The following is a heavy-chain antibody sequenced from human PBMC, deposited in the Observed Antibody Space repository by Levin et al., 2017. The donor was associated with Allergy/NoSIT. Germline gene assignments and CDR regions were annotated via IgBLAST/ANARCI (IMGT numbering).Heavy chain of an antibody. Sequence: GESLKISCAASGFTFSSYDMHWVRQATGKGLEWVSAIGTAGDTYYPGSVKGRFTISRENAKNSLYLQMNSLRAGDTAVYYCARVQSPGIAQPRKDGSYYYGMDVWGQGTTVTVSS. D-gene: IGHD6-13*01. V-gene: IGHV3-13*01. CDR1: GFTFSSYD. CDR2: IGTAGDT. CDR3: ARVQSPGIAQPRKDGSYYYGMDV. J-gene: IGHJ6*02.